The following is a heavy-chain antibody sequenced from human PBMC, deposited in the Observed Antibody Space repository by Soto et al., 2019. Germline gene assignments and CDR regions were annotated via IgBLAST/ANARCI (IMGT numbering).Heavy chain of an antibody. V-gene: IGHV4-39*01. D-gene: IGHD2-15*01. Sequence: QLQLQESGPGLVKPSETLSLTCTVSGGSIITKTSYWGWIRQSPEKGLEWLGNSYYTGVAEYNPSLKSRMTVAVDTSKNEFSLRLTSVTAADTAVYYCYCSWNWFDTWGQGTLVTVSS. CDR1: GGSIITKTSY. CDR2: SYYTGVA. J-gene: IGHJ5*02. CDR3: YCSWNWFDT.